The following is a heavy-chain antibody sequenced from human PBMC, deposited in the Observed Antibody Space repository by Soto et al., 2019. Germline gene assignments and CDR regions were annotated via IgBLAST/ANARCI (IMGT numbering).Heavy chain of an antibody. CDR2: IIPIFGTA. Sequence: GASVKVSCKASGGTFSSYAISWVRQAPGQGLEWMGGIIPIFGTANYAQKFQGRVTITADKSTSTAYMELSSLRSEDTAVYYCARWAVAGYYYGMDVWGQGTTVTVS. CDR1: GGTFSSYA. J-gene: IGHJ6*02. D-gene: IGHD6-19*01. CDR3: ARWAVAGYYYGMDV. V-gene: IGHV1-69*06.